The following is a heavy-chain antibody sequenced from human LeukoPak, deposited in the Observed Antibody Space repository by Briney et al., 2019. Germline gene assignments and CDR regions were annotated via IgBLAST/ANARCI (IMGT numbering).Heavy chain of an antibody. CDR2: IKSDGSST. CDR3: ARRGAATDSFDI. Sequence: GGSLRLSCAASGFIFSSYWMHWVRQAPGKGLVWVSLIKSDGSSTSYADSVKGRFTISRDNAKNTLYLQMNSLRAEDTAVYYCARRGAATDSFDIWGQGTMVTVSS. J-gene: IGHJ3*02. D-gene: IGHD1-26*01. V-gene: IGHV3-74*01. CDR1: GFIFSSYW.